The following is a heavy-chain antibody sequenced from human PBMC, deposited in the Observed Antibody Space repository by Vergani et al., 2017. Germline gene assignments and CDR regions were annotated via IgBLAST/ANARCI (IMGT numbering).Heavy chain of an antibody. D-gene: IGHD4-17*01. CDR3: ARRAVTKRRTTGGYYYYMDD. CDR1: GGSISSYY. J-gene: IGHJ6*03. CDR2: IYYSGST. V-gene: IGHV4-59*08. Sequence: QVQLQESGPGLVKPSETLSLTCTVSGGSISSYYWSWIRQPPGKGLEWIGYIYYSGSTNYNPSLKSRVTISVDTSKNQFSVKVSSVTAADTAVYYCARRAVTKRRTTGGYYYYMDDWGKGTTVTVSS.